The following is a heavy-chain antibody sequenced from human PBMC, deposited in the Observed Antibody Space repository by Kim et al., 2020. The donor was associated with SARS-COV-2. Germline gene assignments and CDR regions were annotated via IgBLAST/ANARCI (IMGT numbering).Heavy chain of an antibody. CDR3: ARAGQLAGRKGAVYDY. CDR2: INDGSTTV. Sequence: GGSLRLSCVGSGFTFSSYELNWVRQAPGKGLEWSSYINDGSTTVWYTDSVRGRFTISRDNAKDSLYLQMNGLRAEDTAVYYCARAGQLAGRKGAVYDYWGQGTLVSVSS. J-gene: IGHJ4*02. CDR1: GFTFSSYE. D-gene: IGHD6-13*01. V-gene: IGHV3-48*03.